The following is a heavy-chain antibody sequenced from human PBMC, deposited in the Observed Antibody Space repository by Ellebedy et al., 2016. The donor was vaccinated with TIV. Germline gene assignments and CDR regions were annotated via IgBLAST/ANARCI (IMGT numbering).Heavy chain of an antibody. CDR3: ARRGGYGDYAVQINSWFDT. V-gene: IGHV3-7*01. J-gene: IGHJ5*02. Sequence: GGSLRLSCAASGFSFRSYWMSWVRQAPGKGLQWVANIYQDGSVQYYVDSVKGRFTIFRDNADNSLFLQLNSLRAEDTAVYYCARRGGYGDYAVQINSWFDTWGRGTLVAVSS. CDR1: GFSFRSYW. CDR2: IYQDGSVQ. D-gene: IGHD4-17*01.